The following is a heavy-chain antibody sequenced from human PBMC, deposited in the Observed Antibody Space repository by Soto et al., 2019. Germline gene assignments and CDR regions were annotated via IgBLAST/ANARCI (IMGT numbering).Heavy chain of an antibody. CDR3: AKDLRGWDIAARPSAWFDY. Sequence: EVQLLESGGGLVQPGGSLRLSCAASGFTFSSYAMSWVRQAPGKGLEWVSAISGSGGSTYYADSVKGRFTISRDNSKNTLYLQMNSLRAEDTAVYYCAKDLRGWDIAARPSAWFDYWGQGTLVTVSS. D-gene: IGHD6-6*01. CDR1: GFTFSSYA. V-gene: IGHV3-23*01. J-gene: IGHJ4*02. CDR2: ISGSGGST.